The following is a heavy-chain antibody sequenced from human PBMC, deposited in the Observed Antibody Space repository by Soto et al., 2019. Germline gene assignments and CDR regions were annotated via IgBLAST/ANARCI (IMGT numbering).Heavy chain of an antibody. D-gene: IGHD6-19*01. J-gene: IGHJ5*02. CDR1: GYSFTSYG. V-gene: IGHV1-18*01. CDR2: ISGYNGNT. CDR3: ARTRQWLVDSGYNWLVP. Sequence: GASVKVSCKTAGYSFTSYGSTWVRQAPRQGLEWMGWISGYNGNTNYAQNLQGRVTMTTDTSTSTAYMELRSLTSDDTAIYYCARTRQWLVDSGYNWLVPWGQGTLVTVSS.